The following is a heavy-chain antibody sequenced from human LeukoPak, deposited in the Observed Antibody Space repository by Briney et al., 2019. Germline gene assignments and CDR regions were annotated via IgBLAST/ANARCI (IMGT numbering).Heavy chain of an antibody. CDR3: ARDYGDYPDY. Sequence: KPSETLSLTCTVSGGSISSSSYYWGWIRQPPGKGLEWIGSIYYSGSTYYNPSLKSRVTISVDTSKNQFSLKLSSVTAADTAVYYCARDYGDYPDYWGQGTLVTVSS. CDR2: IYYSGST. J-gene: IGHJ4*02. D-gene: IGHD4-17*01. CDR1: GGSISSSSYY. V-gene: IGHV4-39*07.